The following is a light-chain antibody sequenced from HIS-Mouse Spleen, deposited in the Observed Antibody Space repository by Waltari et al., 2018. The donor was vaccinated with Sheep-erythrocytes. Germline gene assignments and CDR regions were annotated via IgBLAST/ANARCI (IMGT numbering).Light chain of an antibody. CDR2: QDN. CDR1: KVGDKY. V-gene: IGLV3-1*01. J-gene: IGLJ2*01. CDR3: QAWDSSTGVV. Sequence: SSELTQPPSVSVSPGQTASITCSGDKVGDKYACWYQQKPGQSPVLVIFQDNKRTSGIPVLFAGSNSGNTATLTISGTQAMDEADYYCQAWDSSTGVVFGGGTKLTVL.